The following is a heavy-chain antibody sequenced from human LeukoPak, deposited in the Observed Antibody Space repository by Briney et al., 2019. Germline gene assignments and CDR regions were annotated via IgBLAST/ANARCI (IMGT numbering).Heavy chain of an antibody. D-gene: IGHD2-15*01. Sequence: KASETLSLTCAVYGGSFSGYYWGWIRQPPGKGLEWIGSIFYSGSTYYNPSLKSRVTISVDTSKNQISLKVTSVTAADTAIYYCSRLYSGTRPPDYWGQGTLVTVSS. CDR1: GGSFSGYY. CDR3: SRLYSGTRPPDY. V-gene: IGHV4-34*12. J-gene: IGHJ4*02. CDR2: IFYSGST.